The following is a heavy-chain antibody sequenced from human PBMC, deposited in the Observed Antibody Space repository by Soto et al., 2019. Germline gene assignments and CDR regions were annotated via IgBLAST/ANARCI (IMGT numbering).Heavy chain of an antibody. CDR2: ISWNSGSI. D-gene: IGHD1-26*01. CDR3: SYGAGSLYYYYIDV. J-gene: IGHJ6*03. CDR1: GFTFDDYA. Sequence: EVQLVESGGGLVQPGRSLRLSCAASGFTFDDYAMHWVRQAPGKGLEWVSGISWNSGSIGYADSVKGRFTISRDNAKNSLYLQINRLSGQDAEFYDCSYGAGSLYYYYIDVWGKGTPVTVSS. V-gene: IGHV3-9*01.